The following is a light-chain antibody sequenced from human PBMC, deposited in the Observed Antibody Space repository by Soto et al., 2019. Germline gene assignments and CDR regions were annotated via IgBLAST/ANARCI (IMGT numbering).Light chain of an antibody. J-gene: IGKJ1*01. V-gene: IGKV1-39*01. Sequence: DIQMTQSPSSLSASVGDRVTITCQASQNINNYLNWYQQKPGRAPKLLIYAASSLQSGVPSRFSGSGSGTDFALTISSLQPEDFATYFCQQNYLSPWTFGPGTKVDIK. CDR1: QNINNY. CDR2: AAS. CDR3: QQNYLSPWT.